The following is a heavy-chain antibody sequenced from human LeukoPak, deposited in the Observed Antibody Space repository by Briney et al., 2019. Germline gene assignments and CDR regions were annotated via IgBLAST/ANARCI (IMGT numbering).Heavy chain of an antibody. J-gene: IGHJ4*02. CDR1: GFTFSSYG. CDR3: AKDLWLLDY. V-gene: IGHV3-30*18. D-gene: IGHD3-10*01. CDR2: ISYDGSNK. Sequence: PGRSLRPSCAASGFTFSSYGMHWVRQAPGKGLEWVAVISYDGSNKYYADSVKGRFTISRDNSKNTLYLQMNSLRAEDTAVYYCAKDLWLLDYWGQGTLVTVSS.